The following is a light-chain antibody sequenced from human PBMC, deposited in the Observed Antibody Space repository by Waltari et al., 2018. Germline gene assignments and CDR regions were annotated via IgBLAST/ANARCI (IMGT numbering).Light chain of an antibody. J-gene: IGKJ4*01. Sequence: DVVLTQTPLSLPVTPGEPASISCRSSQSLLHSNGNTYLHWYLQKSGQSPRLLIYKVSIRGFGVPDRFSGSGAGTDFTLKISRVEPEDVGVYFCMQSTKDPTFGGGTKVEIK. V-gene: IGKV2-28*01. CDR2: KVS. CDR3: MQSTKDPT. CDR1: QSLLHSNGNTY.